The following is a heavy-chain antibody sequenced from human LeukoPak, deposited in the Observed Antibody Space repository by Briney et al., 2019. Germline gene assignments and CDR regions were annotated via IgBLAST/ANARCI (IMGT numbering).Heavy chain of an antibody. J-gene: IGHJ4*02. CDR1: GFTFSSYE. V-gene: IGHV3-48*03. Sequence: GGSLRLSCAASGFTFSSYEMNWVRQAPGKGLEWVSKISSSGSSIYYEDSVKGRFTISRDNAKNSLYLQMSSLRAEDTAVYYCARYGSGSYVTYGDYWGQGTLVTVSS. CDR2: ISSSGSSI. CDR3: ARYGSGSYVTYGDY. D-gene: IGHD3-10*01.